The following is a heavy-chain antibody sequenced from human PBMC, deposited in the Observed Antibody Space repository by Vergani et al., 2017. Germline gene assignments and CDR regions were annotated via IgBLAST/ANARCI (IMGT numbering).Heavy chain of an antibody. CDR3: ARTESFIFRYFHWAL. V-gene: IGHV4-39*01. J-gene: IGHJ4*02. CDR1: GGSITSSSYY. D-gene: IGHD3-9*01. Sequence: QLHLQESGPGLVKPSETLSLTCPVSGGSITSSSYYWGWIRQPPGKGLEWIGNIYHSGGAYYNPSLTGRVTISVDTSKNQFSLEVTSVTAADTAIYFCARTESFIFRYFHWALWGQGTLVTVSS. CDR2: IYHSGGA.